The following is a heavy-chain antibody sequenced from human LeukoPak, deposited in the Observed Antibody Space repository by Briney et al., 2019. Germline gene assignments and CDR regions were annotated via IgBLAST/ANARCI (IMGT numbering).Heavy chain of an antibody. Sequence: PSETLSLTCTVSGYSISNGYYWGWIRQPPGKGLEWIGTIYHGGSTYYNPSLKSRVTMSEDTSKNQFSLNLSSVTAADTAVYYCARGYFSSWYCNWFDPWGQGTLAAVSS. CDR3: ARGYFSSWYCNWFDP. CDR2: IYHGGST. D-gene: IGHD6-13*01. CDR1: GYSISNGYY. V-gene: IGHV4-38-2*02. J-gene: IGHJ5*02.